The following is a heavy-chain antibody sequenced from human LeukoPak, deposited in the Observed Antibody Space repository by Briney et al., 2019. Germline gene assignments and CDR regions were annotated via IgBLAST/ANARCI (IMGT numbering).Heavy chain of an antibody. J-gene: IGHJ3*02. CDR3: TTDPIRTPAFDI. V-gene: IGHV3-15*01. D-gene: IGHD2-21*01. Sequence: GGSLRLSCAASGFTFSNAWMSWVRQAPGKGLEWVGRIKSKTDGGTTDYAAPVKGRFTISRDDSKNTLYLQMNSLKTEDTAVYYCTTDPIRTPAFDIWGQGTMVTVSS. CDR2: IKSKTDGGTT. CDR1: GFTFSNAW.